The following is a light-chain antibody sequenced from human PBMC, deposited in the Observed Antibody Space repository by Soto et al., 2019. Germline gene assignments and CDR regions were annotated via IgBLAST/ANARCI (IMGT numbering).Light chain of an antibody. Sequence: QSALTQPASVSGSPGQSITISCTRTSSDVGGYNYVSWYQQHPGKAPKLMIFDVSYRPSGVSIRFSGSKSGNTASLTISGLQAEDEADYYCSSYTSTSTFVVFGGGTKLTVL. J-gene: IGLJ2*01. CDR3: SSYTSTSTFVV. V-gene: IGLV2-14*01. CDR2: DVS. CDR1: SSDVGGYNY.